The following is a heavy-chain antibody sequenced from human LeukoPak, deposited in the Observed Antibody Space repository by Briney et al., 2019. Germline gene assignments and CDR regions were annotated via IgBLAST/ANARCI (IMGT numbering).Heavy chain of an antibody. Sequence: PGGSLRLSCAASGFTFSDYYINWIRQAPGKGLEWVSYMSSSGSAIYYADSVKGRFTISRDNAKNSLYLQMNSLRAEDTAVYYCAKSSSRGSGWSSSSYYFDYWGQGTLVTVSS. D-gene: IGHD6-19*01. V-gene: IGHV3-11*01. CDR3: AKSSSRGSGWSSSSYYFDY. CDR2: MSSSGSAI. CDR1: GFTFSDYY. J-gene: IGHJ4*02.